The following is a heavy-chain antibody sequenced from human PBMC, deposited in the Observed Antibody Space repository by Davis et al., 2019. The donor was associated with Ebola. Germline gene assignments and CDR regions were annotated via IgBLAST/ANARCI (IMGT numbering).Heavy chain of an antibody. D-gene: IGHD2-2*02. CDR1: GFTFSSYS. J-gene: IGHJ3*02. V-gene: IGHV3-7*03. CDR2: IKQDGSEK. Sequence: GESLKISCAASGFTFSSYSMSWVRQAPGKGLEWVANIKQDGSEKYYVDSVKGRFTISRDNSKNTLYLQMNSLRAEDTAVYYCAKAKYQLLYPHVDAFDIWGQGTMVTVSS. CDR3: AKAKYQLLYPHVDAFDI.